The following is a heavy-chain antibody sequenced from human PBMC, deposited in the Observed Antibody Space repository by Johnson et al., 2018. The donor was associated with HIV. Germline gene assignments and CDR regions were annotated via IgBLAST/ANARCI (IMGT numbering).Heavy chain of an antibody. J-gene: IGHJ3*02. CDR1: GFTFSSYD. CDR2: IGTAGDT. D-gene: IGHD3-10*01. CDR3: ARESLEFWSRGAFDI. Sequence: VQLVESGGGLVQPGGSLRLSCAASGFTFSSYDMHWVRQATGKGLEWVSAIGTAGDTYYPGSVKGRFTISRENAKNSLYLQMNSLKAEDTAVYYCARESLEFWSRGAFDIWGQGTMVTVSS. V-gene: IGHV3-13*01.